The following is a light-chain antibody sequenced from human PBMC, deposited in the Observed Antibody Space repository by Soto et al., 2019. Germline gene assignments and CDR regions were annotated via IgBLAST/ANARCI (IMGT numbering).Light chain of an antibody. CDR3: QHYNNWPPWT. J-gene: IGKJ1*01. Sequence: EIVMTQSPATLSVSPGERTTLSCRASQSVSSNLAWYQQEPGQAPRLLMYGVSTRATGIPARFSGSGSGTEFTLTISSLQSEDFAVYYCQHYNNWPPWTFGQGTKVDIK. V-gene: IGKV3-15*01. CDR2: GVS. CDR1: QSVSSN.